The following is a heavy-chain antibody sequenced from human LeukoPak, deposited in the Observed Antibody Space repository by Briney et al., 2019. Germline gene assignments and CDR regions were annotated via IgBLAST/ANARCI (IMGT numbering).Heavy chain of an antibody. CDR2: ISYDGSNK. CDR1: GFTFSSYG. V-gene: IGHV3-30*18. J-gene: IGHJ4*02. D-gene: IGHD3-10*01. Sequence: GGSLRLSCAASGFTFSSYGMHWVRQAPGEGLEWVAVISYDGSNKYYADSVKGRFTISRDNSKNTLYLQMNSLRAEDTAVYYCAKVGGSGSYYVPVFDYWGQGTLVTVSS. CDR3: AKVGGSGSYYVPVFDY.